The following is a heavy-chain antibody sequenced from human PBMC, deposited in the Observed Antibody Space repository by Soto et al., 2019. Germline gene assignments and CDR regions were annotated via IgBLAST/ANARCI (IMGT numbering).Heavy chain of an antibody. D-gene: IGHD3-16*01. CDR3: ASSGGGEDY. Sequence: QVQLQESGPGLVKPSGTLSLTCAVSGDSISTNHWWTWVRQPPGKGLEWIGEVYHSGSTNYSRPLRGRVLISVDMSSNLFSLPLTSVTAADTAVYYCASSGGGEDYWGQGTLVTVSS. J-gene: IGHJ4*02. CDR2: VYHSGST. V-gene: IGHV4-4*02. CDR1: GDSISTNHW.